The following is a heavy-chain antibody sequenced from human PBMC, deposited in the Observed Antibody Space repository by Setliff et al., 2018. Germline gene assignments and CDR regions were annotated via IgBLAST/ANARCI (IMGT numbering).Heavy chain of an antibody. D-gene: IGHD3-22*01. V-gene: IGHV4-30-4*08. Sequence: SETLSLTCTVSGGSISSGDYYWSWIRQPPGKGLEWIGYIYYSGGTYYNPSLKSRVTISADTSKNQFSLKLSSVTDADTAVYYCATYSLAHYDSSGYYDYWGQGTLVTVSS. CDR1: GGSISSGDYY. J-gene: IGHJ4*02. CDR3: ATYSLAHYDSSGYYDY. CDR2: IYYSGGT.